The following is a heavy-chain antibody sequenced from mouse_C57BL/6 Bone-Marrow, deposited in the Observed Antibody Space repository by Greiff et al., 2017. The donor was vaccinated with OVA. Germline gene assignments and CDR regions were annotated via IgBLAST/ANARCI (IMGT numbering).Heavy chain of an antibody. J-gene: IGHJ4*01. CDR1: GFTFSDFY. CDR3: ARLDAMDY. CDR2: ISNGGGST. Sequence: EVQVVESGGGLVHPGGSLKLSCAASGFTFSDFYMYWIRQTPEKRLEWVAYISNGGGSTYYPDTVKGRFTISRDNAKNPLYLQMSRLKSEDTAMYYCARLDAMDYWGQGTSVTVSS. V-gene: IGHV5-12*01.